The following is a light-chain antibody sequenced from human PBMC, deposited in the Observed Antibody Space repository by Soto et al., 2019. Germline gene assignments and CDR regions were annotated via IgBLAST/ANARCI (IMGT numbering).Light chain of an antibody. CDR2: EVS. J-gene: IGLJ3*02. V-gene: IGLV2-14*01. CDR3: CSYTSSSTSV. CDR1: SSDVGGYNY. Sequence: QSALTQPASVSGSPGQSITISCTGTSSDVGGYNYVSWYQQHPGKAPKLMIYEVSNRPSGVSNRFSGSKSGNTASLTISGLQADDAADYYGCSYTSSSTSVFGGGTKLTVL.